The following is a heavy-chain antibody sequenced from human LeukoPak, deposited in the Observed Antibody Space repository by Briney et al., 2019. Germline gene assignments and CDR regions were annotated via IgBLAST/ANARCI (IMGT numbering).Heavy chain of an antibody. CDR1: GFTFDNYT. J-gene: IGHJ6*03. Sequence: GGSLRLSCAASGFTFDNYTMHWVRQAPGKGLEWVSLISWDGGSTYYADSVKGRFTISRDNSKNSLYLQMNSLRTEDTALYYCAKDMGDSSFYYMDVWGRGTTVTVSS. CDR2: ISWDGGST. V-gene: IGHV3-43*01. D-gene: IGHD6-13*01. CDR3: AKDMGDSSFYYMDV.